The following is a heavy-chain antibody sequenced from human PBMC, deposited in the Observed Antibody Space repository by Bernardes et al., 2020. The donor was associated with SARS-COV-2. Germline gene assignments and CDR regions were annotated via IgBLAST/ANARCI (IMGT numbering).Heavy chain of an antibody. Sequence: GGSLRLSRAASGFTFSAFSMNWVRRAPGKGLEWVSHFSAGTGTVNYAASVRGRFTISRDIAKNSLYLQLNSLRAEDTAVYYCARGVDYGFDIWGQGTMVTVSS. CDR2: FSAGTGTV. CDR3: ARGVDYGFDI. CDR1: GFTFSAFS. D-gene: IGHD4-17*01. V-gene: IGHV3-48*01. J-gene: IGHJ3*02.